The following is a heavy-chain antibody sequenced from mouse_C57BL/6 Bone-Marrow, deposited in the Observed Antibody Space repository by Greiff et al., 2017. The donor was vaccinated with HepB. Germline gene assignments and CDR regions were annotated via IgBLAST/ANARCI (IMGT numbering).Heavy chain of an antibody. Sequence: EVHLVESGGGLVKPGGSLKLSCAASGFTFSSYAMSWVRQTPEKRLEWVATISDGGSYTYYPDNVKGRFTISRDNAKNNLYLQMSHLKSEDTAMYYCARRRGTVSYWYFDVWGTGTTVTVSS. J-gene: IGHJ1*03. CDR1: GFTFSSYA. CDR3: ARRRGTVSYWYFDV. CDR2: ISDGGSYT. V-gene: IGHV5-4*01. D-gene: IGHD1-1*01.